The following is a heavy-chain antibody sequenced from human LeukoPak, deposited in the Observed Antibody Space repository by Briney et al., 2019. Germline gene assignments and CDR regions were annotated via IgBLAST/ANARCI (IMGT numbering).Heavy chain of an antibody. CDR3: ARGTDDYKFDF. Sequence: PSETLSLTCTVSGGSISTYYWNWLRQSPGKGLEWIGYIYYTGGTKYNPSLKSRLTISLDTSKSQFSLELSSVSTADTAIYYCARGTDDYKFDFWGQGTLVTVSS. V-gene: IGHV4-59*01. CDR2: IYYTGGT. D-gene: IGHD5-24*01. J-gene: IGHJ4*02. CDR1: GGSISTYY.